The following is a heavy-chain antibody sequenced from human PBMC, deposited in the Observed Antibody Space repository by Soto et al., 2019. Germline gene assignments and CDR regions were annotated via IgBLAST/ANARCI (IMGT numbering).Heavy chain of an antibody. J-gene: IGHJ4*02. Sequence: ESGGGVVQPGRSLRLSCAASGFTFSSYAMHWVRQAPGKGLEWVAVISYDGSNKYYADSVKGRFTISRDNSKNTLYLQMNSLXXEDTAVYYCAREAYDILTGYYPDYWGQGTLVTVSS. CDR2: ISYDGSNK. CDR1: GFTFSSYA. D-gene: IGHD3-9*01. V-gene: IGHV3-30-3*01. CDR3: AREAYDILTGYYPDY.